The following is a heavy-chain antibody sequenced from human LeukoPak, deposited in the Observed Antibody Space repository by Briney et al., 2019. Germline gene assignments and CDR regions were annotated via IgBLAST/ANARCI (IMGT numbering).Heavy chain of an antibody. V-gene: IGHV1-8*01. CDR2: MNPNSGNT. CDR1: GYTFTSYD. Sequence: ASVKVSCQASGYTFTSYDINWVRQATGQGLEWMGWMNPNSGNTGSAQKFQGRVSMTRNTPISTAYMELSSLRSEDTAVYYCARVGYDSSGYYLHDYWGQGTLVTVSS. J-gene: IGHJ4*02. D-gene: IGHD3-22*01. CDR3: ARVGYDSSGYYLHDY.